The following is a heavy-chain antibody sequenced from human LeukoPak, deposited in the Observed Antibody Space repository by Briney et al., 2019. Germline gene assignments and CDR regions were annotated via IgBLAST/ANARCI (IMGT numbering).Heavy chain of an antibody. J-gene: IGHJ6*02. D-gene: IGHD5-18*01. CDR2: INPSGGST. Sequence: GASVKVSCKASGYTFTSYYMHWVRQAPGQGLEWMGIINPSGGSTSYAQKFQGRVTMTRDTSTSTVYMELSSLRSEDTAVYYCARDLDRPNSYGPSGDYYYYYGMDVWGQGTTVTVSS. CDR3: ARDLDRPNSYGPSGDYYYYYGMDV. V-gene: IGHV1-46*01. CDR1: GYTFTSYY.